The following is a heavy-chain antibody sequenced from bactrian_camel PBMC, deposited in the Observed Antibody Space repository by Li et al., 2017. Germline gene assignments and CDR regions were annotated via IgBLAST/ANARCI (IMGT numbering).Heavy chain of an antibody. Sequence: QVQLVESGGGSVQAGGSLRLSCKPSGWTDCIGWFRQSPGKERVGVASIDTGAMGAYNTYFRDSVKGRFTISRDNAANTVYLEMHSLNAEDTAMYYCAAGPSSSVGSCPFQYHYWGRGTQVTVS. J-gene: IGHJ4*01. D-gene: IGHD2*01. V-gene: IGHV3S54*01. CDR1: GWTDC. CDR2: IDTGAMGAYNT. CDR3: AAGPSSSVGSCPFQYHY.